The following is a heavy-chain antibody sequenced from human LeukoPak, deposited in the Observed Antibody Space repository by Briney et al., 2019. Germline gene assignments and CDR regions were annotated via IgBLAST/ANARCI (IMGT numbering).Heavy chain of an antibody. CDR2: IRFDGTNK. D-gene: IGHD2-15*01. J-gene: IGHJ4*02. CDR1: GFTFSTYG. Sequence: QAGGSLRLSCAASGFTFSTYGMHWVRQAPGKGLEWVAFIRFDGTNKYYADSVKGRFAISRDSSKNTLYLQMNSLRAEDTAVYYCAKGYCSGSRYNGLGYWGQGTLVTVSS. CDR3: AKGYCSGSRYNGLGY. V-gene: IGHV3-30*02.